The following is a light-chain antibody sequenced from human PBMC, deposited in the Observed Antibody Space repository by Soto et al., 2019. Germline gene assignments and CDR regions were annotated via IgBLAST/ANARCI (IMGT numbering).Light chain of an antibody. CDR3: QQYGGSPIT. J-gene: IGKJ5*01. V-gene: IGKV3-20*01. Sequence: IVLTHSPGTLCFSPGDRITLXTRASQSVTTRLAWYQHKPGQAPTLLMSGASNRASGVPVRFSGSGSGTDFTLTITRLEPEDFALYYCQQYGGSPITFGLGTRLEIK. CDR2: GAS. CDR1: QSVTTR.